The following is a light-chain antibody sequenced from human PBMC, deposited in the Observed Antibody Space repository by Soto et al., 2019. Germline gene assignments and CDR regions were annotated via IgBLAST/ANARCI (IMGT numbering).Light chain of an antibody. CDR1: SSDVGGYNY. Sequence: QSVLTQPASMSGSPGQSITISCTGTSSDVGGYNYVSWYQQHPGKAPKFMIYEVSNRPSGVSNRFSGSKSGNTASLTISGLQAEDEADYYCSSYTSSSTHWVFGGGTKLTVL. V-gene: IGLV2-14*01. CDR3: SSYTSSSTHWV. CDR2: EVS. J-gene: IGLJ3*02.